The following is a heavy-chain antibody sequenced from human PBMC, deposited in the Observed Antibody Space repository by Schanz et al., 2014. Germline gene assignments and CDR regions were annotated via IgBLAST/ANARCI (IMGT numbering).Heavy chain of an antibody. V-gene: IGHV3-11*06. Sequence: QVQVVQSGGGLVKPGGSLRLSCAASGFVFGDYYMTWIRQAPGKGLEWLSYISDSGTYTNYADSVKGRFTISRDNAKSSLYLQMNSLRVEDTAVYYCVRERTNYGGNSYFFDHWGQGTLVTVSS. D-gene: IGHD2-21*02. J-gene: IGHJ4*02. CDR3: VRERTNYGGNSYFFDH. CDR1: GFVFGDYY. CDR2: ISDSGTYT.